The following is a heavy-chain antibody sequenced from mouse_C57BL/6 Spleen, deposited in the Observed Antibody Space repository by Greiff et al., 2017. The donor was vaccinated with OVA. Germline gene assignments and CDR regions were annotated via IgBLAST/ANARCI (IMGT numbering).Heavy chain of an antibody. D-gene: IGHD1-1*01. V-gene: IGHV1-76*01. CDR1: GYTFTDYY. CDR3: ARGGTTDEGAMDY. Sequence: VQLQQSGAELVRPGASVKLSCKASGYTFTDYYINWVKQRPGQGLEWIARIYPGSGNTYYNEKFKGKATLTAEKSSSTAYMQLSSLTSEDSAVYFCARGGTTDEGAMDYWGQGTSVTVSS. CDR2: IYPGSGNT. J-gene: IGHJ4*01.